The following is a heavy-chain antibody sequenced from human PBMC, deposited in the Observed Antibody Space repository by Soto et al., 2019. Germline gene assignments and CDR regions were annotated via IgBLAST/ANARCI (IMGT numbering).Heavy chain of an antibody. CDR3: ARRGTTSSASIAAAGLFDY. CDR1: GGSISSSSYY. J-gene: IGHJ4*02. CDR2: IYYSGST. V-gene: IGHV4-39*01. D-gene: IGHD6-13*01. Sequence: SETLSLTCTVSGGSISSSSYYWGWIRQPPGKGLEWIGSIYYSGSTYYNPSLKSRVTISVDTSKNQFSLKLSSVTAADTAVYYCARRGTTSSASIAAAGLFDYRGQGTLVTVSS.